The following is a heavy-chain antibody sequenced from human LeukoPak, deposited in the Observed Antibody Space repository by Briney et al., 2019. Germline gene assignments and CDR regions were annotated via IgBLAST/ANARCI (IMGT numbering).Heavy chain of an antibody. D-gene: IGHD6-13*01. V-gene: IGHV3-30*18. CDR3: AKDRIAYSSRWHYFDY. CDR1: EFTFSSYD. Sequence: GRSLRLSCAASEFTFSSYDMHWVRQAPGKGLEWVAVISHDENNKYYADSVKGRFTISRDNSKNTLYLQMNSLRAEDTAVYFCAKDRIAYSSRWHYFDYWGQGALVTVSS. CDR2: ISHDENNK. J-gene: IGHJ4*02.